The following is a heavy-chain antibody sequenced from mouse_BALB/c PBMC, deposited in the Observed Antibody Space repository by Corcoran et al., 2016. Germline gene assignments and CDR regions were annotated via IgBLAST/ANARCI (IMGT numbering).Heavy chain of an antibody. Sequence: EVQLQQSGPELVKPGASVKISCKASGYSFTGYFMNWVMQSHGKSLEWIGRINPYNGDTFYNQKFKVKATLTVDKSSSTAHMELRSLASEYSAVYYCAIYYGYYWGQGTTLTVSS. V-gene: IGHV1-20*02. D-gene: IGHD1-2*01. CDR2: INPYNGDT. CDR1: GYSFTGYF. J-gene: IGHJ2*01. CDR3: AIYYGYY.